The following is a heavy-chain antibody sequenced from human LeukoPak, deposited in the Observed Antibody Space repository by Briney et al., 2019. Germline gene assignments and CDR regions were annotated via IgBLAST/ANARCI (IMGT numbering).Heavy chain of an antibody. CDR1: GFTFSSYG. CDR3: AKAYSSGWYVGY. D-gene: IGHD6-19*01. J-gene: IGHJ4*02. CDR2: IRYDGSNK. V-gene: IGHV3-30*02. Sequence: GGSLRLSCAASGFTFSSYGMHWVRQAPGKGLEWVAFIRYDGSNKYYADSVKGRFTISRDNAKNTLYLQMNSLRAEDTAVYYCAKAYSSGWYVGYWGQGTLVTVSS.